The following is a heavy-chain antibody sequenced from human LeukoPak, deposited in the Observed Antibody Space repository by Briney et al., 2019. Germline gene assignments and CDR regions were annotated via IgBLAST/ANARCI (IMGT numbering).Heavy chain of an antibody. J-gene: IGHJ6*03. CDR3: ARRGGDEFYYYYYYMDV. Sequence: ASVKVSCKASGYTFSGYYIHWVRQAPGQGLEWMGWINPNSGGTNYAQKFQGRVTMTRDTSISTVYMEMSRLRYDDTAVYYCARRGGDEFYYYYYYMDVWGKGTTVTVSS. D-gene: IGHD2-21*02. CDR2: INPNSGGT. V-gene: IGHV1-2*02. CDR1: GYTFSGYY.